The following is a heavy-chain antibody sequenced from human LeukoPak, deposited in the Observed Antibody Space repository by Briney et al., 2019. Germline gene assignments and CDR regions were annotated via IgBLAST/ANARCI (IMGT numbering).Heavy chain of an antibody. V-gene: IGHV4-39*01. J-gene: IGHJ5*02. CDR1: GGSISSSSYY. Sequence: SETLSLTCTVSGGSISSSSYYWGWIRQPPGEGLEWIGSASYGGITYYNPSLKSRVTISGDMSKNQFFLKLNSVTAADTAVYYCARSTIAAAVVNWFDPWGQGTLVTVSS. CDR2: ASYGGIT. D-gene: IGHD6-13*01. CDR3: ARSTIAAAVVNWFDP.